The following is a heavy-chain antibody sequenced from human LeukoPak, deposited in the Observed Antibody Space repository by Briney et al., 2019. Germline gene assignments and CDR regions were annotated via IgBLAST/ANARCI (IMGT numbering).Heavy chain of an antibody. V-gene: IGHV3-74*01. CDR3: AKDSDYDILTGYYKYFDY. CDR2: INSDGSSI. CDR1: GFTFSSYW. Sequence: GGSLRLSCAASGFTFSSYWMHWVRQAPGKGLVWVSRINSDGSSITYADSVKGRFTISRDNSKNTLYLQMNSLRAEDTAVYYCAKDSDYDILTGYYKYFDYWGQGTLVTVSS. D-gene: IGHD3-9*01. J-gene: IGHJ4*02.